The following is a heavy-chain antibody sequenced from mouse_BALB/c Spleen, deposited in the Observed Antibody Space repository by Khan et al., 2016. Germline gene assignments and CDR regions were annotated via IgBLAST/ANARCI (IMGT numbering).Heavy chain of an antibody. CDR3: ARDRGRLRGAMDY. Sequence: EVELVESGGGLVQPGGSLRLSCATSGFTFTDYYMSWVRQPPGKALEWLGFIRNKANGYPTEYSASVKGRFTISRDNSQSILYLQMNTLRAEDSATYYCARDRGRLRGAMDYWGQGTSVTVSS. J-gene: IGHJ4*01. D-gene: IGHD2-4*01. V-gene: IGHV7-3*02. CDR1: GFTFTDYY. CDR2: IRNKANGYPT.